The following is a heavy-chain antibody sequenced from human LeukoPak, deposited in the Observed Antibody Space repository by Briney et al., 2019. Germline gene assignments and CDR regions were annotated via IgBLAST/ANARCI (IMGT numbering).Heavy chain of an antibody. D-gene: IGHD4-17*01. V-gene: IGHV3-30*02. Sequence: GGSLRLSCAASGFTFSHYGMHWVRQAPGKGLEWVAFIRYDGSNKSYGDSVKGRFTISRDNSKNTLYLQMNSLRAEDTAVYYCAKDSMTTVTSIIDYWGQGTLVTVSS. CDR3: AKDSMTTVTSIIDY. J-gene: IGHJ4*02. CDR1: GFTFSHYG. CDR2: IRYDGSNK.